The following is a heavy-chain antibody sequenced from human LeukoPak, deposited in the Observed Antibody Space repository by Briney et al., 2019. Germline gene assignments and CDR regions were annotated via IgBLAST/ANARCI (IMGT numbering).Heavy chain of an antibody. CDR2: IYYSGST. Sequence: SETLSLTCTVSGGSISSYYWSWIRQPPGKGLEWIGYIYYSGSTNYNPSPKSRVTISVDTSKNQFSLKLSSVTAADTAVYYCAREIRGWLGELLSQAFWDYWGQGTLVTVSS. J-gene: IGHJ4*02. D-gene: IGHD3-10*01. CDR1: GGSISSYY. CDR3: AREIRGWLGELLSQAFWDY. V-gene: IGHV4-59*01.